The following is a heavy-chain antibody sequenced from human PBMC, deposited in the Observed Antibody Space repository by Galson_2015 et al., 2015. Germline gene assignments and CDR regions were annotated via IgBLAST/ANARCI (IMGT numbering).Heavy chain of an antibody. Sequence: SVKVSCKASGYTFTGYYMHWVRQAPGQGLEWMGRINPNSGGTNYAQKFQGRVTMTRDTSISTAYMELSRLRSDDTAVYYCARARYSSGWYDQAPFDPLGQGTLVTVSS. J-gene: IGHJ5*02. V-gene: IGHV1-2*06. D-gene: IGHD6-19*01. CDR3: ARARYSSGWYDQAPFDP. CDR2: INPNSGGT. CDR1: GYTFTGYY.